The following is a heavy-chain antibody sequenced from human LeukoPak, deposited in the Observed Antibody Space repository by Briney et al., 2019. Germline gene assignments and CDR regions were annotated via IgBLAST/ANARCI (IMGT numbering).Heavy chain of an antibody. Sequence: GGSLRLSCAASGFTFNSYGMHWVRQAPGKGLEWMAVIWYDGSNEYYADSVKGRFTISRDNSKNTLYLQMNSLRAEDTAVYYCAGDYGEYYYGMDVWGQGTTVTVSS. D-gene: IGHD4-17*01. CDR1: GFTFNSYG. CDR2: IWYDGSNE. CDR3: AGDYGEYYYGMDV. J-gene: IGHJ6*02. V-gene: IGHV3-33*01.